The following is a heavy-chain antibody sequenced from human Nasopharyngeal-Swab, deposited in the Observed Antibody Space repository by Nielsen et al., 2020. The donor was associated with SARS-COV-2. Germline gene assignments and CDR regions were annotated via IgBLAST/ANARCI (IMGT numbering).Heavy chain of an antibody. CDR1: GFTFSSYS. CDR2: ISSSSSYI. CDR3: ARDTYSNYASYYYYMDV. V-gene: IGHV3-21*01. Sequence: GESLKISCAASGFTFSSYSMNWVRQAPGKGLEWVSSISSSSSYIYYADSVKGRFTISRDNAKNSLHLQMNSLRAEDTAVYYCARDTYSNYASYYYYMDVWGKGTTVTVSS. J-gene: IGHJ6*03. D-gene: IGHD4-11*01.